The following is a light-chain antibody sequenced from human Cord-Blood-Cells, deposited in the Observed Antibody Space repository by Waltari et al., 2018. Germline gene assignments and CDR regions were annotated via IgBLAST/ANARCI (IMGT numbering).Light chain of an antibody. CDR2: DVS. V-gene: IGLV2-11*01. J-gene: IGLJ2*01. CDR3: CSYAGSYTVV. CDR1: SSDVGGSNS. Sequence: QSALTQPRSLSGSPAQSVTISCTGTSSDVGGSNSVSWYQQHPGNATRLMIYDVSKRPSGVPDRFSGSKSGNTASLTISGLQAEDEADYYCCSYAGSYTVVFGGGTKLTVL.